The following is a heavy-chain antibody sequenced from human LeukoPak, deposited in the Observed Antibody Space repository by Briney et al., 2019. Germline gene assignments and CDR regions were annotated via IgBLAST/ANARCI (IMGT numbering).Heavy chain of an antibody. Sequence: SETLSLTCAVSGGSISSNNWWGWVRQPPGKGLERIGEIYHSGSPNYNPSLKSRVTISVDKSRNHFSLNLSSVTAADTAVYYCARVNINNWHSCDYWGQGTLVTASS. CDR1: GGSISSNNW. J-gene: IGHJ4*02. V-gene: IGHV4-4*02. D-gene: IGHD1-1*01. CDR2: IYHSGSP. CDR3: ARVNINNWHSCDY.